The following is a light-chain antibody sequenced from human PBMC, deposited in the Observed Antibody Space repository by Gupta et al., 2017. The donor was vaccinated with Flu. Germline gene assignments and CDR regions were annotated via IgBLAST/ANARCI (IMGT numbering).Light chain of an antibody. J-gene: IGKJ2*01. CDR1: QDINNS. CDR2: YAG. CDR3: HQRFASART. Sequence: LQMTHSPSSLSASVGDRVNITCRTSQDINNSINWYSQKPGKAPSLLIMYAGRRKSAVPSRFSGSGSGTAFTLTIIGRQPDDYLTYYCHQRFASARTFGQGTKLEI. V-gene: IGKV1-39*01.